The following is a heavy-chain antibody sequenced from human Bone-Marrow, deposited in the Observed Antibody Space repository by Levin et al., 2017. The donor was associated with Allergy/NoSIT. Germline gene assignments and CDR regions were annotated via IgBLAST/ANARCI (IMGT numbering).Heavy chain of an antibody. CDR2: IYYSGST. CDR1: GGSISSSSYY. CDR3: ASLGRFGELSYDY. J-gene: IGHJ4*02. Sequence: SETLSLTCTVSGGSISSSSYYWGWIRQPPGKGLEWIGSIYYSGSTYYNPSLKSRVTISVDTSKNQFSLKLSSVTAADTAVYYCASLGRFGELSYDYWGQGTLVTVSS. V-gene: IGHV4-39*01. D-gene: IGHD3-10*01.